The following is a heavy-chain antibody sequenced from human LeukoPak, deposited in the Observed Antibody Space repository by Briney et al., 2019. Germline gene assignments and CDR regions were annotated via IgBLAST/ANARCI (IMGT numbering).Heavy chain of an antibody. CDR1: GFTFSSYW. CDR2: IKQDGSEK. CDR3: ARVSGYDRAYYNFGMDV. D-gene: IGHD3-22*01. Sequence: GGSLRLSCAASGFTFSSYWMSWVRQAPGKGLEWVANIKQDGSEKYYVDSVKGRFTISRDNAKNSLYLQMNSLRAEDSAVYHCARVSGYDRAYYNFGMDVWGQGTMVTVSS. J-gene: IGHJ6*02. V-gene: IGHV3-7*01.